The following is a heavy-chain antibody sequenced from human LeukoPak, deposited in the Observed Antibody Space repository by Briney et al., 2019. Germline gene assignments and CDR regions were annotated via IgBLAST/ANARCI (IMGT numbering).Heavy chain of an antibody. CDR1: GFTFSSYA. CDR2: ISGSGGST. Sequence: PGGSLRLSCAASGFTFSSYAMSWVRQAPGKGLEWVSAISGSGGSTYYADSVKGRFTISRHNSKNTLSLQMNSLRAEDTAVYYCAKDSGYSSGFVYWGQATLVAVSS. CDR3: AKDSGYSSGFVY. J-gene: IGHJ4*02. D-gene: IGHD6-19*01. V-gene: IGHV3-23*01.